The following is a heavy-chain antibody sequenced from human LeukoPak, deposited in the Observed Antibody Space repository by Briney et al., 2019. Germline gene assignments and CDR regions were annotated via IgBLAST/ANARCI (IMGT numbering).Heavy chain of an antibody. Sequence: SSETLSLTCTVYGGSISNSGYFCSWIRQHPGKGLEWIGYIYYSGNTYYNPSLKSRVTISVDTSKNQFSLKLSSVTAADTAVYYRAQGSGDYWGQGTLVTVSS. V-gene: IGHV4-31*03. CDR1: GGSISNSGYF. D-gene: IGHD3-10*01. CDR2: IYYSGNT. J-gene: IGHJ4*02. CDR3: AQGSGDY.